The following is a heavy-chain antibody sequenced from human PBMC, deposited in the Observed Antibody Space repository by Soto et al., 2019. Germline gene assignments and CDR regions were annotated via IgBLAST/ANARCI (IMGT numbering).Heavy chain of an antibody. J-gene: IGHJ6*02. Sequence: ASVKVSCKASGYTFTSYYMHWVRQAPGQGLEWMGIINPSGGSTSYAQKFQGRVTMTRDTSTSTVYMELSSLRSEDTAVYYCAREYSSSSYVIAKRYYYYGMDVWGQGTTVTVS. CDR1: GYTFTSYY. CDR2: INPSGGST. D-gene: IGHD6-6*01. CDR3: AREYSSSSYVIAKRYYYYGMDV. V-gene: IGHV1-46*01.